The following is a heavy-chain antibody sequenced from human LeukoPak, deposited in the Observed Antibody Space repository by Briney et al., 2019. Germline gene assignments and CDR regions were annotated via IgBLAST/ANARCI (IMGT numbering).Heavy chain of an antibody. J-gene: IGHJ6*03. D-gene: IGHD2-2*01. CDR1: GGTFSSYA. Sequence: SVKVSCKASGGTFSSYAISWVRQAPGQGLEWMGGIIPIFGTANYAQKFQGRVTITADKSTSTAYMELSSLRSEDTAVYYCARSVVPAASYYYYYMDVWGKGTTVTISS. V-gene: IGHV1-69*06. CDR2: IIPIFGTA. CDR3: ARSVVPAASYYYYYMDV.